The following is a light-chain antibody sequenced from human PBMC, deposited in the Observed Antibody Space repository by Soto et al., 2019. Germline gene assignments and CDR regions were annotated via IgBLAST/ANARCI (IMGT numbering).Light chain of an antibody. CDR3: QQLNDRRFS. CDR2: AAS. J-gene: IGKJ2*01. Sequence: IQLTQSPSSLSASVGDRVTISCRASQGNNSFVAWYQQKSGKAPKLLIYAASTLQSGVPSRFSGSGSGTDFTLTISSRQPEDFATYYCQQLNDRRFSFGQGTKLDIK. CDR1: QGNNSF. V-gene: IGKV1-9*01.